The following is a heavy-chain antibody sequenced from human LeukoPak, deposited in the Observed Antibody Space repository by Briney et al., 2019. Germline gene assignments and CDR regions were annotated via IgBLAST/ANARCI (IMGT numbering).Heavy chain of an antibody. CDR3: ARDPAWGALDY. CDR1: GFTFSSSW. V-gene: IGHV3-7*01. CDR2: IKVDGSEK. J-gene: IGHJ4*02. D-gene: IGHD3-16*01. Sequence: GGSLRLSCAASGFTFSSSWMSWVRQAPGKGLEWVANIKVDGSEKCYVDSVKGRFTISRDNAKNSLYLQMNSLRVEDTAVYYCARDPAWGALDYWGQGTLVTVSS.